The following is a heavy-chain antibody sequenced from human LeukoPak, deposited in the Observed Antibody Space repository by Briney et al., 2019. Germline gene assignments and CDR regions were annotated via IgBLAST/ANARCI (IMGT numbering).Heavy chain of an antibody. CDR2: IYYSGST. J-gene: IGHJ4*02. CDR3: ARRGYSYGYGVFTDY. Sequence: SETLSLTCTVSGGSISSYYWSWIRQPPGKGLEWIGYIYYSGSTNYNPSLKSRVTISVDTSKNQFSLKLSSVTAADTAVYYCARRGYSYGYGVFTDYWGQGTLVTVSS. CDR1: GGSISSYY. V-gene: IGHV4-59*08. D-gene: IGHD5-18*01.